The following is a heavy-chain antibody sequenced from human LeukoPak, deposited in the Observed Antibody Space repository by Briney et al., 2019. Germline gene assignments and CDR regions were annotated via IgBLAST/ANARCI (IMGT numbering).Heavy chain of an antibody. CDR2: ISSSSSYI. CDR3: ARDREGTYYDSSGQGAFDI. J-gene: IGHJ3*02. D-gene: IGHD3-22*01. V-gene: IGHV3-21*01. Sequence: KSGGSLRLSCAASGFIFSSYSMNWVRQAPGKGLEWVSSISSSSSYIYYADSVKGRFTISRDNAKNSLYLQMNSLRAEDTAVYYCARDREGTYYDSSGQGAFDIWGQGTMVTVSS. CDR1: GFIFSSYS.